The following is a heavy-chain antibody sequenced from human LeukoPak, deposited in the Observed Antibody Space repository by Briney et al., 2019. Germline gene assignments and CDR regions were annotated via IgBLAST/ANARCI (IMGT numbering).Heavy chain of an antibody. J-gene: IGHJ6*04. CDR3: AKRRAVAGGYYYYGMDV. Sequence: GRSLRLSWAASGFTFSSSGMYWVRQAPGKGLEWVAVISYDGTNKYYADSVKGRFTISRDNSKSTLYLQMNSLRADDTAVYYCAKRRAVAGGYYYYGMDVWGKGTTVTVSS. CDR1: GFTFSSSG. D-gene: IGHD6-19*01. CDR2: ISYDGTNK. V-gene: IGHV3-30*18.